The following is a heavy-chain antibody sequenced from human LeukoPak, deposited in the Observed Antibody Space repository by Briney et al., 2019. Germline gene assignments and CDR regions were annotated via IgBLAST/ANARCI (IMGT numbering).Heavy chain of an antibody. J-gene: IGHJ6*03. V-gene: IGHV4-38-2*02. CDR2: VYHNGET. Sequence: SETLSLTCTVSGYSISTNYYWAWIRQSPGTGLEWIGGVYHNGETYYNPSLKSRVIISVDTSKSEFSLRLTSVTAADTAVYYCVTPRSWELSDMAVWGKGTTVIVSS. CDR1: GYSISTNYY. D-gene: IGHD1-26*01. CDR3: VTPRSWELSDMAV.